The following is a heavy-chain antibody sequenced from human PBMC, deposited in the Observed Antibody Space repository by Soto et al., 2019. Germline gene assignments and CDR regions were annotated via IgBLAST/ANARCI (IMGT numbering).Heavy chain of an antibody. CDR1: GGSISTGRYY. Sequence: SETLSLTCTVSGGSISTGRYYWGWIRQPPGKGLEWIGGVSYTGSTYYSPSLKSRFTISVDPSKNQFSLKLSPVSAADTAVYYCARHPEIAAAGTADWGQGTLVTVSS. CDR3: ARHPEIAAAGTAD. J-gene: IGHJ4*02. D-gene: IGHD6-13*01. V-gene: IGHV4-39*01. CDR2: VSYTGST.